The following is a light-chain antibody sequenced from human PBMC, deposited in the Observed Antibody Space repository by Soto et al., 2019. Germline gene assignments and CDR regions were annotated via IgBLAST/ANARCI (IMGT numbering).Light chain of an antibody. J-gene: IGKJ2*01. CDR3: MQALQIPHT. V-gene: IGKV2-28*01. CDR2: LGS. Sequence: DIVMTQSPLYLPVTPGEPASISCRSSQSLLHRNGYNYLDWYLQKPGQSPQLVMYLGSTRASGVPDRFGGSGSGTDFTLKISRVEAEDVGVYYCMQALQIPHTFGQGTKLEIK. CDR1: QSLLHRNGYNY.